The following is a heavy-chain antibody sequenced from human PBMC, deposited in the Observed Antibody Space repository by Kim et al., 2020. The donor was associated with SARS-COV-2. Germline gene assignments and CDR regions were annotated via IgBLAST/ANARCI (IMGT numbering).Heavy chain of an antibody. CDR2: INPSGGST. V-gene: IGHV1-46*01. Sequence: ASVKVSCKASGYTFTSYYMHWVRQAPGQGLEWMGIINPSGGSTSYAQKFQGRVTMTRDTSTSTVYMELSSLRSEDTAVYYCARDSSDSDYGGNPGDYWGQGTLVTVSS. D-gene: IGHD4-17*01. CDR1: GYTFTSYY. J-gene: IGHJ4*02. CDR3: ARDSSDSDYGGNPGDY.